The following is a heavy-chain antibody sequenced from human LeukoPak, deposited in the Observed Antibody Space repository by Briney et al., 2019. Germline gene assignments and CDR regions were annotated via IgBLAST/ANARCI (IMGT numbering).Heavy chain of an antibody. V-gene: IGHV5-51*01. D-gene: IGHD6-13*01. Sequence: GESLKISCKGSGYSFTTYWIGWVRQMPGKGLEWMGIIYPGDSDTRYSPSFQGQVTISADKSISTAYLQWSSLKASDTAMYYCARISSASSSWDAEYFQHWGQGTLVTVSS. J-gene: IGHJ1*01. CDR1: GYSFTTYW. CDR2: IYPGDSDT. CDR3: ARISSASSSWDAEYFQH.